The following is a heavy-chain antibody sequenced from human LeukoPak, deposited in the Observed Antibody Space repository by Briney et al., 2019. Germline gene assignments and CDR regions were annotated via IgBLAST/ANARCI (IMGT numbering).Heavy chain of an antibody. Sequence: ASVKVSCKASGYTFTSYGISWVRQAPGQGLEWMGWISAYNGNTNYAQKLQDRVTMTTDTSTSTAYMELRSLRSDDTAVYYCARPYYDSSGVNWFDPWGQGTLVTVSS. V-gene: IGHV1-18*01. CDR3: ARPYYDSSGVNWFDP. CDR1: GYTFTSYG. D-gene: IGHD3-22*01. J-gene: IGHJ5*02. CDR2: ISAYNGNT.